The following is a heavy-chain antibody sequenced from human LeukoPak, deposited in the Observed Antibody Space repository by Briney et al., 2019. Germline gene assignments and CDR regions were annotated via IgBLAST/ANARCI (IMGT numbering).Heavy chain of an antibody. J-gene: IGHJ6*02. CDR1: GYTFTSYA. V-gene: IGHV1-3*01. CDR2: INAGNGNT. CDR3: ASPPPRAAAAHPRSYGMDV. Sequence: ASVKVSCKASGYTFTSYAMHWVRQAPGQRLEWMGWINAGNGNTKYSQKFQGRVTITRDTSASTAYMELSSLRSEDTAVYYCASPPPRAAAAHPRSYGMDVWGQGTTVTVSS. D-gene: IGHD6-13*01.